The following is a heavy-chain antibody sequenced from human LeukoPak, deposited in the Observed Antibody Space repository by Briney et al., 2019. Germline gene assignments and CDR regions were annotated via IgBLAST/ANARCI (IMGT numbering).Heavy chain of an antibody. J-gene: IGHJ4*02. D-gene: IGHD3-3*01. CDR2: INGDGTST. CDR3: ARSNDFWSGYLDY. CDR1: GFSFSSYW. Sequence: GGSLRLSCAASGFSFSSYWMHWVRQTPGKGPVWVARINGDGTSTTSADSVKGRFTISRDNSKNTLYLQMNSLRAEDTAVYYCARSNDFWSGYLDYWGQGTLVTVSS. V-gene: IGHV3-74*01.